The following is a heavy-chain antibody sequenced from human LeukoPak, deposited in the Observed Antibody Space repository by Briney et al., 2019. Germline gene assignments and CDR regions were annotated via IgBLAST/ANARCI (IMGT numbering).Heavy chain of an antibody. CDR3: ARATPWLLPGY. D-gene: IGHD3-22*01. Sequence: SETLSLSCTVSGGSISGSTYYWGWIRQPPGKGLEWIGSIYYSGSTYYNPSLKSRVTISVDTSKKQFSLRLTSVTAADTAVYFCARATPWLLPGYWGQGTLVTVSS. J-gene: IGHJ4*02. V-gene: IGHV4-39*07. CDR1: GGSISGSTYY. CDR2: IYYSGST.